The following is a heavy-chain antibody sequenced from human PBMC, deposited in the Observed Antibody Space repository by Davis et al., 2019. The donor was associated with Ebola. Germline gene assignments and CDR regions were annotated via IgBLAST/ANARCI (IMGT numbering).Heavy chain of an antibody. D-gene: IGHD3-16*01. V-gene: IGHV3-21*01. Sequence: PGGSLRLSCAASGFTFSSYSMNWVRQAPGKGLEWVSSISSSSSYIYYADSVKGRFTISRDNAKNSLYLQMNSLRAEDTAVYYCARVWEGDSFDFDYWGQGTLVTVSS. CDR1: GFTFSSYS. J-gene: IGHJ4*02. CDR2: ISSSSSYI. CDR3: ARVWEGDSFDFDY.